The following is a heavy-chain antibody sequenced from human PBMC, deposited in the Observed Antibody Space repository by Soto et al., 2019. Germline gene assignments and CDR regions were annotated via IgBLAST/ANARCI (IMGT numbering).Heavy chain of an antibody. J-gene: IGHJ6*02. CDR2: ISYDGSNK. D-gene: IGHD2-21*01. V-gene: IGHV3-30*03. Sequence: GGSLRLSCAASGFTFSSYGMHWVRQAPGKGLEWVAVISYDGSNKYYADSVKGRFTISRDNSKNTLYLQMNSLRADDTAVYYCARLSGDHSAFFSYGMDAWGQGTTVTVSS. CDR3: ARLSGDHSAFFSYGMDA. CDR1: GFTFSSYG.